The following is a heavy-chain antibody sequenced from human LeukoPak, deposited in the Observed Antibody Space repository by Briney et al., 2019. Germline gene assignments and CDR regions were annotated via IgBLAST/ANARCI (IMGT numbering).Heavy chain of an antibody. J-gene: IGHJ3*02. CDR1: GGSISSYY. Sequence: PSETLSLTCTVSGGSISSYYWSWIRQPPGKGLEWIGYIYYSGSTNYNPSLKSRVTISVDTSKNQFSLKLSSVTAAGTAVYYCARVYFDWLLKGFDAFDIWGQGTMVTVSS. CDR3: ARVYFDWLLKGFDAFDI. D-gene: IGHD3-9*01. CDR2: IYYSGST. V-gene: IGHV4-59*01.